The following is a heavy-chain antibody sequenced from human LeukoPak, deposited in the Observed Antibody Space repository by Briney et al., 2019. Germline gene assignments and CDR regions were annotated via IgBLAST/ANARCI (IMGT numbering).Heavy chain of an antibody. CDR3: ARDLSGSLYFDY. D-gene: IGHD3-10*01. J-gene: IGHJ4*02. Sequence: PSETLSLTCTVSGASISPYYWNWIRQPAGKGLEWIGRLYPSGSSDYNPSLESRVSISVGTSNNQFSLRVTSVTAADTAIYYCARDLSGSLYFDYWGQGILVTVSA. V-gene: IGHV4-4*07. CDR2: LYPSGSS. CDR1: GASISPYY.